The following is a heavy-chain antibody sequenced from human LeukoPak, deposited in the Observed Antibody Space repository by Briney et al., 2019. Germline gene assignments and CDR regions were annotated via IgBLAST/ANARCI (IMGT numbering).Heavy chain of an antibody. Sequence: GASLKISCKGSGYSFTNYLIGWVRQMPGKGLEWMGIIYPDDSDTIYSPSFQGQVTFSADKSISIAYLQWSSLKASDTAMYYCARHRVGTTDALGYWGQGTLVTVSS. CDR1: GYSFTNYL. D-gene: IGHD1-26*01. CDR3: ARHRVGTTDALGY. CDR2: IYPDDSDT. J-gene: IGHJ4*02. V-gene: IGHV5-51*01.